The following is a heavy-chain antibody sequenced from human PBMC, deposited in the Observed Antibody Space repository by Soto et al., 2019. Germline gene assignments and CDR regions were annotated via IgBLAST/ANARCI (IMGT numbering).Heavy chain of an antibody. D-gene: IGHD6-19*01. CDR2: IYYSGST. CDR1: GGSISNYY. CDR3: ARDRTSGWYEPYYYYYGMDV. Sequence: SETLSLTCTVSGGSISNYYWSWIRQPPGKGLEWIGYIYYSGSTNYNPSLKSRVTIFVDSSKNQFSLKLTSVTAADAAIYYCARDRTSGWYEPYYYYYGMDVWGQGTTVTVSS. J-gene: IGHJ6*02. V-gene: IGHV4-59*01.